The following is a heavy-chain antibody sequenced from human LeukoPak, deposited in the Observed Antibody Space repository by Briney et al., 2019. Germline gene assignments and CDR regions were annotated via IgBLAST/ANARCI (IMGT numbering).Heavy chain of an antibody. D-gene: IGHD3-22*01. CDR1: GGSISSYY. V-gene: IGHV4-4*07. CDR2: IYTSGST. Sequence: SETLSLTCTVSGGSISSYYWSWIRQPAGKGLEWIGRIYTSGSTNYNPSLKSRVTMSVDTSKNQFSLKLSSVTAADTAVYYCAREGHGRYYDSSGCPFDYWGQGTLVTVSS. CDR3: AREGHGRYYDSSGCPFDY. J-gene: IGHJ4*02.